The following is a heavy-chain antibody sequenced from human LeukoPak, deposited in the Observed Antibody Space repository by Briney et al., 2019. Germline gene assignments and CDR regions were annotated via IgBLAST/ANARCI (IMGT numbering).Heavy chain of an antibody. CDR1: GYTFTGYY. D-gene: IGHD2-15*01. J-gene: IGHJ6*02. CDR2: INPNSGGT. CDR3: ARDNRKTYCSGGNCYNYYYYYYGMDV. V-gene: IGHV1-2*02. Sequence: ASVKVSCKASGYTFTGYYMHWVRQAPGQGLEWMGWINPNSGGTNYAQKFQGRVTMTRDTSISTAYMELSRLRSDDTAVYYCARDNRKTYCSGGNCYNYYYYYYGMDVWGQGTTVTVSS.